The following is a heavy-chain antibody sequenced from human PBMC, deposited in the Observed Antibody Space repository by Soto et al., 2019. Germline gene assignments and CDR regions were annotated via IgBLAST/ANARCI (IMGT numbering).Heavy chain of an antibody. Sequence: QLQLQESGPGLVKPSETLSLTCTVSGGSISSSSYYWGWIRQPPGKGLEWIGSIYYSGSTYYNPSLKSRVTISVDTSKNQFSLKLSSVTAADTAVYYCARVGGLYQYYYMDVWGKGTTVTVSS. CDR3: ARVGGLYQYYYMDV. D-gene: IGHD2-2*01. CDR1: GGSISSSSYY. J-gene: IGHJ6*03. V-gene: IGHV4-39*01. CDR2: IYYSGST.